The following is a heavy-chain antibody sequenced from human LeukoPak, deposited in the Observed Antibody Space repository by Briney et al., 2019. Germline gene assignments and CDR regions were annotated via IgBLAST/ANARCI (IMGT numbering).Heavy chain of an antibody. CDR1: GFPLSKFW. Sequence: GGALKLSCAASGFPLSKFWMPWGRQVPGKGLVWVSRIKADGSSTTYADSVKGRFTISRDNAKNTVYLQMNSLRAEDTAVYYCANDRGYSFDYWGQGTLVTVSS. J-gene: IGHJ4*02. D-gene: IGHD3-22*01. V-gene: IGHV3-74*01. CDR3: ANDRGYSFDY. CDR2: IKADGSST.